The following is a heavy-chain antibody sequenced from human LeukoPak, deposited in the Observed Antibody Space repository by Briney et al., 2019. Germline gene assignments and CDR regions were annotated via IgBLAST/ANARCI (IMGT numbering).Heavy chain of an antibody. Sequence: SETLSLTCTVSGGSISSSSYCWGWIRQPPGKGLEWIGSIYYSGSTYYNPSLKSRVTISVDTSKNQFSLKLSSVTAADTAVYYCARPGIAAAATPYYFDYWGQGTLVTVSS. J-gene: IGHJ4*02. D-gene: IGHD6-13*01. CDR2: IYYSGST. CDR3: ARPGIAAAATPYYFDY. V-gene: IGHV4-39*01. CDR1: GGSISSSSYC.